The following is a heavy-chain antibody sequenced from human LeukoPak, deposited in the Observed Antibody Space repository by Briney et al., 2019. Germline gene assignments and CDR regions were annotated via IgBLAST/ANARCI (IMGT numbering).Heavy chain of an antibody. J-gene: IGHJ4*02. CDR3: ARVGRGVGPGTLLDY. CDR1: WLHQLLL. V-gene: IGHV4-59*01. D-gene: IGHD3-10*01. Sequence: PSETLVPHLHCLWWLHQLLLLELDPAAPGKGLEWIGYIYYSGNTNYNPSLKSRVTISVDTSKNQFSLDLRSVTAADTAVYFCARVGRGVGPGTLLDYWGQGTLVTVSS. CDR2: IYYSGNT.